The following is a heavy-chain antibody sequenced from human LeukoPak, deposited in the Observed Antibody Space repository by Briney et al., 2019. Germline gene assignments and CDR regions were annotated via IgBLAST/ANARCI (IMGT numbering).Heavy chain of an antibody. CDR3: ARRAGAYSHPYDY. J-gene: IGHJ4*02. V-gene: IGHV3-66*04. CDR2: MYSGGST. D-gene: IGHD4/OR15-4a*01. CDR1: GLTVSSNY. Sequence: GGSLRLSCAASGLTVSSNYMSWVRQAPGKGLEWVSVMYSGGSTYYADSVKGRFTISRDNSKNTLYLQMNSLRVEDTAVYYCARRAGAYSHPYDYWGQGTLVTVSS.